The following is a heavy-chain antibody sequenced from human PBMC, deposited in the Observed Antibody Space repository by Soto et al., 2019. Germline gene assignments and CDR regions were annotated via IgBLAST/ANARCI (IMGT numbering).Heavy chain of an antibody. D-gene: IGHD4-17*01. V-gene: IGHV5-51*01. J-gene: IGHJ5*02. CDR2: IYPSDSQT. CDR3: ARHGFYGDYSSNYFDP. Sequence: PGESLKISCNGSGYSFSNWWIAWVRQMPGKGLEYMGIIYPSDSQTRYSPSFQGQVTISADKSISTAYLQRSSLKASDTAIYYCARHGFYGDYSSNYFDPWGQGTLVTVSS. CDR1: GYSFSNWW.